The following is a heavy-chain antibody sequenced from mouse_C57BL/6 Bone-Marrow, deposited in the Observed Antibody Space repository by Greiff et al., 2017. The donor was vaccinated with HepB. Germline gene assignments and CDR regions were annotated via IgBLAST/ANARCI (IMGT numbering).Heavy chain of an antibody. CDR2: INPSSGYT. CDR3: GGRGEYAS. V-gene: IGHV1-7*01. Sequence: QVQLKESGAELAKPGASVKLSCKASGYTFTSYWMHWVKQRPGQGLEWIGYINPSSGYTKYNQKFKDKATLSADKSSSTAYMQLSSLPYEDSAVYSCGGRGEYASWGQGTTLTVSS. D-gene: IGHD2-10*02. J-gene: IGHJ2*01. CDR1: GYTFTSYW.